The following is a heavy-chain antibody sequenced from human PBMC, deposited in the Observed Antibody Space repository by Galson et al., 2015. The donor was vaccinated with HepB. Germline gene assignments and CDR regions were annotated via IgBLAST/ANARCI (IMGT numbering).Heavy chain of an antibody. CDR2: INTNTGNP. J-gene: IGHJ5*02. Sequence: SVKVSCKASGYTFTSYAMNWVRQAPGQGLEWMGWINTNTGNPTYAQGFTGRFVFSLDASVSTAYLQISSLKAEDTAVYYCARDPSLLLWFRELCWFDPWGQGTLVTVSS. V-gene: IGHV7-4-1*02. CDR3: ARDPSLLLWFRELCWFDP. CDR1: GYTFTSYA. D-gene: IGHD3-10*01.